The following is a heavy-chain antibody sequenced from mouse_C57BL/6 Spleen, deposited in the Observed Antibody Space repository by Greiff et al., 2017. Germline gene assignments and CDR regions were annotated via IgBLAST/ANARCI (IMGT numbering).Heavy chain of an antibody. J-gene: IGHJ4*01. CDR1: GFTFSSYA. D-gene: IGHD1-1*01. Sequence: DVKLVESGGGLVKPGGSLKLSCAASGFTFSSYAMSWVRQTPEKRLEWVATISDGGSYTYYPDNVKGRFTISRDNAKNNLYLQMSHLKSEDTAMYYCAKGAITTVVAPYAMDYWGQGTSVTVSS. CDR2: ISDGGSYT. V-gene: IGHV5-4*03. CDR3: AKGAITTVVAPYAMDY.